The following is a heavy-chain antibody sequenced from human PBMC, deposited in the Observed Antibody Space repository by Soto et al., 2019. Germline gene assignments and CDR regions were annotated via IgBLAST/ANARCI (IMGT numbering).Heavy chain of an antibody. J-gene: IGHJ2*01. D-gene: IGHD3-10*01. CDR3: AKVPYYYGSGRGWYFDL. Sequence: QVQLVQSGAEVKKPGSSVKVSCKASGGTFSSYAISWVRQAPGQGLEWMGGIIPIFGTANYAQKFQGRVTITADESTSTAYMELSSLRSEDTAVYYCAKVPYYYGSGRGWYFDLWGRGTLVTVSS. CDR2: IIPIFGTA. CDR1: GGTFSSYA. V-gene: IGHV1-69*01.